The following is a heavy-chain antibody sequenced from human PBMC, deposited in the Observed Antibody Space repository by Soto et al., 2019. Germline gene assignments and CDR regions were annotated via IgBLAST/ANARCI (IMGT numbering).Heavy chain of an antibody. Sequence: LRLSCAASGFTFSSYEMNWVRQAPGKGLEWVSYISSSGSTIYYADSVKGRFTISRDNAKNLLYLQMNRLRAEDTAVYYCAREEVKPVAGQTLDYWGQGTLVTVSS. J-gene: IGHJ4*02. CDR2: ISSSGSTI. V-gene: IGHV3-48*03. CDR1: GFTFSSYE. CDR3: AREEVKPVAGQTLDY. D-gene: IGHD6-19*01.